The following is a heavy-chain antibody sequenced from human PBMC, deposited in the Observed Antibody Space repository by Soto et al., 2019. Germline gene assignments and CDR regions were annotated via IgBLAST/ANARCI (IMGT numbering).Heavy chain of an antibody. D-gene: IGHD5-12*01. CDR3: ARRMWSGYDLKYFDY. CDR1: GYTFTSYE. Sequence: ASVKVSCTASGYTFTSYEINWVRQATGQGLEWMGWMNPNSGNTGYAQKFQGRVTMTRNTSISTAYMELSSLRSEDTAVYYCARRMWSGYDLKYFDYWGQGTLVTVSS. CDR2: MNPNSGNT. V-gene: IGHV1-8*01. J-gene: IGHJ4*02.